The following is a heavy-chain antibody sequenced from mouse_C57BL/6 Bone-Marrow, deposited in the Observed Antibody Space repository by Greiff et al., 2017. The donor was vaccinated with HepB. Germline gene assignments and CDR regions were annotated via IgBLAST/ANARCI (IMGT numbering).Heavy chain of an antibody. V-gene: IGHV10-3*01. J-gene: IGHJ4*01. CDR3: VRDWGNWGDYAMDY. CDR2: IRSKSSNYAT. CDR1: GFTFNTYA. Sequence: EVQGVESGGGLVQPKGSLKLSCAASGFTFNTYAMHWVRQAPGKGLEWVARIRSKSSNYATYYADSVKDRFTISRDDSQSMLYLQMNNLKTEDTAMYYCVRDWGNWGDYAMDYWGQGTSVTVSS. D-gene: IGHD4-1*01.